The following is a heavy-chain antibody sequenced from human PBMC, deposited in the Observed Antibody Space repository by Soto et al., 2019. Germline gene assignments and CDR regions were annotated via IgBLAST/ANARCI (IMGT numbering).Heavy chain of an antibody. CDR3: AKDQRYYDFWSGYSFYYYYGMDV. Sequence: EVQLLESGGGLVQPGGSLRLSCAASGFTFSSYAMSWVRQAPGKGLEWVSAISGSGGSTYYADSVKGRFTISRDNSKNTLYLQMNSLRAEDTGVYYCAKDQRYYDFWSGYSFYYYYGMDVWGQGTTVTVSS. CDR1: GFTFSSYA. V-gene: IGHV3-23*01. J-gene: IGHJ6*02. D-gene: IGHD3-3*01. CDR2: ISGSGGST.